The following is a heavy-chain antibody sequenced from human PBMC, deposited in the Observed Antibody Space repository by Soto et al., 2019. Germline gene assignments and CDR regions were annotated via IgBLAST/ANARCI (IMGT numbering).Heavy chain of an antibody. V-gene: IGHV2-5*02. CDR3: ARSRRFGRLVY. CDR2: IYWDDNK. D-gene: IGHD3-10*01. CDR1: GFSLRTSGVG. Sequence: QITLKESGPTLVRPTQTLTLTCTFSGFSLRTSGVGVGWIRQPPGKALEWLALIYWDDNKLYSPYLKLRQTLSKDTVNNMVVIKMTNMDPLDTPTRFSARSRRFGRLVYWGQGTLVTVSS. J-gene: IGHJ4*02.